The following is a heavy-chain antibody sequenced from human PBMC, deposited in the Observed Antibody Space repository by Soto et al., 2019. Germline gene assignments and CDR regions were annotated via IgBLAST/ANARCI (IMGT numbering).Heavy chain of an antibody. J-gene: IGHJ6*02. CDR2: INHSGRS. D-gene: IGHD3-22*01. CDR1: GGSFSGYY. V-gene: IGHV4-34*01. CDR3: ARGQMGAYCDSSGYHYYYHGMEV. Sequence: SETLSLTCAVYGGSFSGYYWSWIRQPPGKGLEWIGDINHSGRSNYNPSLKSRVSISGDTFQNHFSLKLSYVIAADTAVYYCARGQMGAYCDSSGYHYYYHGMEVWAQGTTVTVSS.